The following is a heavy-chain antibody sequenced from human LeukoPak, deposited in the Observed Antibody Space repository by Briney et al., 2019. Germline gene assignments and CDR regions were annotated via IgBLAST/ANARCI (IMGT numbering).Heavy chain of an antibody. V-gene: IGHV3-66*01. CDR1: GFTVSSNY. CDR2: IYSGGRR. J-gene: IGHJ3*02. CDR3: AGGDDAFDI. D-gene: IGHD3-16*01. Sequence: GGSLRLSCAASGFTVSSNYVSWVRQAPGKGLEWVSVIYSGGRRFYEDSVKGRFTICRDNSKNTLYLQMNSLRAEETAVDYGAGGDDAFDIGARGTMVPVPS.